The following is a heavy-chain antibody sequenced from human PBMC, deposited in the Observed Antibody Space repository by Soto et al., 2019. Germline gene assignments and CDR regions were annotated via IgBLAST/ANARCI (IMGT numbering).Heavy chain of an antibody. V-gene: IGHV3-7*03. CDR1: GFTFSSYW. CDR3: ARDLDKPVYSGSYYSAFDI. J-gene: IGHJ3*02. D-gene: IGHD1-26*01. CDR2: IKQDGSEK. Sequence: GGSLRLSCAASGFTFSSYWMSWVRQAPGKGLEWVANIKQDGSEKYYVDSVKGRFTISRDNAKNSLYLQMNSLRAEDTAVYYCARDLDKPVYSGSYYSAFDIWGQGTMVTVSS.